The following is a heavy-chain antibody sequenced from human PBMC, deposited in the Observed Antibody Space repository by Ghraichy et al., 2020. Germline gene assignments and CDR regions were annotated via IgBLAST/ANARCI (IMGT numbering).Heavy chain of an antibody. CDR2: IYYSGST. J-gene: IGHJ4*02. Sequence: SETLSLTCTVSGGSISSSSYYWGWIRQPPGKGLEWIGSIYYSGSTYYNPSLKSRVTISVDTSKNQFSLKLSSVTAADTAVYYCARTSYGYDFWSGLYYFDYWGQGTLVTVSS. CDR1: GGSISSSSYY. CDR3: ARTSYGYDFWSGLYYFDY. D-gene: IGHD3-3*01. V-gene: IGHV4-39*01.